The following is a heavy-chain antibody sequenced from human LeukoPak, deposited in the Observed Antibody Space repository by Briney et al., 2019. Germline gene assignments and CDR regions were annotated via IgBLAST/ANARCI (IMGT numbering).Heavy chain of an antibody. CDR1: GFTFSSYG. D-gene: IGHD5-24*01. CDR3: AKGGWLQSPTDY. V-gene: IGHV3-30*18. CDR2: ISYDGSNK. J-gene: IGHJ4*02. Sequence: PGGSLRLSCAASGFTFSSYGMHWVRQAPGKGLEWAAVISYDGSNKYYADSVKGRFTISRDNSKNTLYLQMNSLRAENTAVYFCAKGGWLQSPTDYWGQGTLVTVSS.